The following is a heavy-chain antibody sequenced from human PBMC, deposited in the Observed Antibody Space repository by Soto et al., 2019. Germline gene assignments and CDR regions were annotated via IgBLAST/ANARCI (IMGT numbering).Heavy chain of an antibody. CDR1: GGTFSSYA. CDR3: ASVVPLGDPPHY. D-gene: IGHD2-15*01. Sequence: QVQLVQSGAEVKKPGSSVKVSCKASGGTFSSYAISWVRQAPGQGLEWMGGIIPIFGTANYAQKFQGRVTIXSXXSTSTAYMELSSLRSEDTAVYYCASVVPLGDPPHYWGQGSLVTVSS. CDR2: IIPIFGTA. V-gene: IGHV1-69*05. J-gene: IGHJ4*02.